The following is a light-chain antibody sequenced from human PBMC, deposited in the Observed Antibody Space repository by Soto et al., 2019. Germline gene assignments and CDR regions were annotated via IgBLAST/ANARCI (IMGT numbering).Light chain of an antibody. CDR1: SSDVGGYNY. Sequence: QSVLTQPRSVSGSPGQSGTLSCTGTSSDVGGYNYVSWYQQHPGKAPKLMIFDVSERPSGVPDRFSGSKSGNTASLTISGLQAEDEADYYCCSYAGSYTYVFGTGTKVTVL. CDR2: DVS. J-gene: IGLJ1*01. CDR3: CSYAGSYTYV. V-gene: IGLV2-11*01.